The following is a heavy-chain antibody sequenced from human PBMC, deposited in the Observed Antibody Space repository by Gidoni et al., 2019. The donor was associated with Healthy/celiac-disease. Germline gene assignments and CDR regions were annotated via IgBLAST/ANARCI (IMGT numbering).Heavy chain of an antibody. CDR3: ARDQDGLELIPTHFDY. J-gene: IGHJ4*02. Sequence: EVQLVESGGGLVQPGGSLRLSCAASGFTFSSYSMNWVRQAPGKGLEWVSYISSSSSTIYYADSVKGRFTISRDNAKNSLYLQMNSLRAEDTAVYYCARDQDGLELIPTHFDYWGQGTLVTVSS. D-gene: IGHD1-7*01. CDR2: ISSSSSTI. CDR1: GFTFSSYS. V-gene: IGHV3-48*01.